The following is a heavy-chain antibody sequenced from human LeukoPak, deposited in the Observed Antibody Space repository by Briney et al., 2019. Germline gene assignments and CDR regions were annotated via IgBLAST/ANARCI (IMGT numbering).Heavy chain of an antibody. Sequence: SETLSLTCSVSGGSISGYYWSWIRQPAGKGLEWIGRIYTSGSTNYNPSLKSRVTMSVDTSKNQFSLKLSYVTAADTAVYYCARVDVFGVVSSDYYYYYMDVWGQGTLVTVSS. CDR3: ARVDVFGVVSSDYYYYYMDV. D-gene: IGHD3-3*01. V-gene: IGHV4-4*07. J-gene: IGHJ6*03. CDR2: IYTSGST. CDR1: GGSISGYY.